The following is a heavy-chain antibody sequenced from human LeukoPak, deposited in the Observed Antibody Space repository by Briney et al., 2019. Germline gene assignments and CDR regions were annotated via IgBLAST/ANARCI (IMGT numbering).Heavy chain of an antibody. CDR1: GYSIGSGYY. CDR2: IYHSGST. V-gene: IGHV4-38-2*02. CDR3: AREVYYYGSGSYRERIGHFQH. Sequence: SETLSLTCAVSGYSIGSGYYWGWIRQPPGKGLEWIGSIYHSGSTYYNPSLKRRVTISVDTSKNQFSLKLSSVTAADTAVYYCAREVYYYGSGSYRERIGHFQHWGQGTLVTVSS. J-gene: IGHJ1*01. D-gene: IGHD3-10*01.